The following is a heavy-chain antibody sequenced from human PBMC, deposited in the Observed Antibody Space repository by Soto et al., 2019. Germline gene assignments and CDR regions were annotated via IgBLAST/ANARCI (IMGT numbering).Heavy chain of an antibody. CDR3: AIVVDGTGLVVDY. CDR2: ISYDGSNK. Sequence: QVQLVESGGGVVQPGRSLRLSCAASGFTFSSYGMHWVRQAPGKGLEWVAVISYDGSNKYYADSVKGRFTISRDNSKNALYLQMNRLRAADTAVYYCAIVVDGTGLVVDYWGQGTLVTGSS. CDR1: GFTFSSYG. D-gene: IGHD1-1*01. J-gene: IGHJ4*02. V-gene: IGHV3-30*03.